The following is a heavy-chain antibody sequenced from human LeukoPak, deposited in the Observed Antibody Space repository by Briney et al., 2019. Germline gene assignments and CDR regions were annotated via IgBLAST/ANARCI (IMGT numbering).Heavy chain of an antibody. Sequence: SETLSLTCTVSGYSISSGYYRGWIRQPPGKGLEWIGSIYHSGSTYYNPSLKSRVTISVDTSKNQFSLKLSSVTAADTAVYYCARDHYDILTGYYPSHYWGQGTLVTVSS. J-gene: IGHJ4*02. CDR2: IYHSGST. D-gene: IGHD3-9*01. V-gene: IGHV4-38-2*02. CDR3: ARDHYDILTGYYPSHY. CDR1: GYSISSGYY.